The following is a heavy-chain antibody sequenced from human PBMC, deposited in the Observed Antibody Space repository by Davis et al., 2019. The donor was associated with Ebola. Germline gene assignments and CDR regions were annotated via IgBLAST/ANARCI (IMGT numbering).Heavy chain of an antibody. CDR2: TSGSGGST. J-gene: IGHJ4*02. CDR1: GFTFSSYA. Sequence: PGGSLRLSCAASGFTFSSYAMSWVRQAPGKGLEWVSATSGSGGSTYYADSVKGRFTISRDNAKNSLYLQMNSLRAEDTAVYYCAIPDCSGANCYSVYIKNWGQGTLVTVSS. V-gene: IGHV3-23*01. CDR3: AIPDCSGANCYSVYIKN. D-gene: IGHD2-15*01.